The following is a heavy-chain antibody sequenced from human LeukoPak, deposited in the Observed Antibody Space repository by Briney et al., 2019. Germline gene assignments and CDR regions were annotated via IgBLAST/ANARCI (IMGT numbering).Heavy chain of an antibody. D-gene: IGHD3-3*02. J-gene: IGHJ4*02. CDR1: GFTFIGSA. Sequence: GRSLMLSCPASGFTFIGSALHWVGQAYVDGLPWVGRIRSKANSYATAYAASVKGRFTISRDDSKNTAYLQMNSLKTEDTAVYYCTIFLSLGMPPYWGQGTLVTVSS. CDR3: TIFLSLGMPPY. V-gene: IGHV3-73*01. CDR2: IRSKANSYAT.